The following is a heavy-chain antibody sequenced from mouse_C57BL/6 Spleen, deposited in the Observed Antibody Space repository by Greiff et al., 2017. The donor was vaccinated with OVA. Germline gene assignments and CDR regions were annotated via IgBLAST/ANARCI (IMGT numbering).Heavy chain of an antibody. CDR1: GFNITDYY. Sequence: VQLQQSGAELVRPGASVKLSCTASGFNITDYYMHWVKQRPEQGLEWIGRIDPEDGDNEYAPKFQGKATMTADTSSNTAYLQLSSLTSEDTAVYYCTWYYCSSYGFAYWGQGTLVTVSA. J-gene: IGHJ3*01. D-gene: IGHD1-1*01. V-gene: IGHV14-1*01. CDR2: IDPEDGDN. CDR3: TWYYCSSYGFAY.